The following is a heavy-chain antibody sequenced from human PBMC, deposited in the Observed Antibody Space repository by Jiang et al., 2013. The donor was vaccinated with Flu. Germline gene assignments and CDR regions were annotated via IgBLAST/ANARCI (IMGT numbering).Heavy chain of an antibody. Sequence: QLVESGGGAVQPGRSLRLSCAASGFTFNNYGMHWVRQAPGKGLEWVAVISFDGSSKNYADSVKGRFTISRDNSKNTLDLQMDSLRPEDTAMYYCTKDLTVFCGGDCQLFDYWGQGTLVTVSS. D-gene: IGHD2-21*01. V-gene: IGHV3-30*18. CDR1: GFTFNNYG. J-gene: IGHJ4*02. CDR3: TKDLTVFCGGDCQLFDY. CDR2: ISFDGSSK.